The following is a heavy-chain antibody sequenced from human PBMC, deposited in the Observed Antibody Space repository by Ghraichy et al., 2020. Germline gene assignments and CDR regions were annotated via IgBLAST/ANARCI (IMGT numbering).Heavy chain of an antibody. CDR1: GFTFSSYW. V-gene: IGHV3-74*01. CDR3: ARGQASSSGWYKTMDY. Sequence: GGSLRLSCAASGFTFSSYWMHWVRQAPGKGLVWVSRINSDGSSTNYADSVKGRFTISRDNAKNTLYLQMNSLRAEDTAVYYCARGQASSSGWYKTMDYWGQGTLVTVSS. D-gene: IGHD6-19*01. J-gene: IGHJ4*02. CDR2: INSDGSST.